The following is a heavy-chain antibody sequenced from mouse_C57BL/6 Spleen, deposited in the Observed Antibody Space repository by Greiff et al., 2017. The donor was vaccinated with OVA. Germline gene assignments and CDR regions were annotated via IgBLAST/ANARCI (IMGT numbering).Heavy chain of an antibody. V-gene: IGHV2-2*01. CDR2: IWSGGST. Sequence: QVQLKQSGPGLVQPSQSLSITCTVSGFSLTSYGVHWVRQSQGKGLEWLGVIWSGGSTDYNAAFISRLSISKDNSQSQVFFPMNSLQADYTAIYSCARTHYYARAMDYWGQGTSVTVSS. CDR1: GFSLTSYG. CDR3: ARTHYYARAMDY. J-gene: IGHJ4*01. D-gene: IGHD1-2*01.